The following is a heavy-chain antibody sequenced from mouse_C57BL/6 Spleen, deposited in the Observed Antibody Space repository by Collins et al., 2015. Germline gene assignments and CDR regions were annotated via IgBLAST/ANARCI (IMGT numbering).Heavy chain of an antibody. D-gene: IGHD1-1*01. Sequence: QIQLVQSGPELKKPGETVKISCKASGYTFTTYGMSWVKQAPGKGLKWMGWINTYSGVPTYADDFKGRFAFSLETSASTAYLQINNLKNEDTATYFCARYNFLLYYGSTHGYFDVWGTGTTVTVSS. CDR3: ARYNFLLYYGSTHGYFDV. V-gene: IGHV9-3*01. CDR1: GYTFTTYG. J-gene: IGHJ1*03. CDR2: INTYSGVP.